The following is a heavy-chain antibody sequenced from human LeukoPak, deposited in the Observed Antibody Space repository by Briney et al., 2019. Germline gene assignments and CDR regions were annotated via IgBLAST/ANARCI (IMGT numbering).Heavy chain of an antibody. CDR1: GFSFSTTW. J-gene: IGHJ4*02. Sequence: PPGGSLRLSCAASGFSFSTTWMHWVRQAPGKGLIWVSRINSDGTTSYADSVKGRFTISRDNAKNMLYLQMNSLKAEDTAVYYCARGEWSSSPFDYWGQGTLVTVSS. CDR2: INSDGTT. D-gene: IGHD6-6*01. V-gene: IGHV3-74*01. CDR3: ARGEWSSSPFDY.